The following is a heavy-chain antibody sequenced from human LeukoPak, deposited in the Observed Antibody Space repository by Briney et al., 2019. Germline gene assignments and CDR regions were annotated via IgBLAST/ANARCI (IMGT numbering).Heavy chain of an antibody. CDR2: ISWNSGSI. CDR1: GFTFDDYA. Sequence: GRSLRLSCAASGFTFDDYAMHWVRHAPGKGLEWVSGISWNSGSIGYADSVKGRFTISRDNAKNSLYLQMNSLRAEDTALYYCAKDIAAAGTSPLGYWGQGTLVTVSS. J-gene: IGHJ4*02. D-gene: IGHD6-13*01. V-gene: IGHV3-9*01. CDR3: AKDIAAAGTSPLGY.